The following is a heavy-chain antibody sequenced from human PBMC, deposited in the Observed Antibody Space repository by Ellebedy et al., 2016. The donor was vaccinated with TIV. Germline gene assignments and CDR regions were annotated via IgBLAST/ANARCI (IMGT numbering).Heavy chain of an antibody. V-gene: IGHV3-30*18. CDR2: ISYDGSNK. CDR3: AKDLMAL. J-gene: IGHJ1*01. CDR1: GFTFSSYG. Sequence: GESLKISCAASGFTFSSYGMHWVRQAPGKGLEWVAVISYDGSNKYYADSVKGRFTISRDNSKNTLYLQMNSLRAEDTAVYYCAKDLMALWGQGTLVTVSS. D-gene: IGHD2-8*01.